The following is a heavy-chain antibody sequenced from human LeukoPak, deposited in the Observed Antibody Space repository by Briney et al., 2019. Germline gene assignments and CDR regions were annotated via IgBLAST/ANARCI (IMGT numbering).Heavy chain of an antibody. CDR3: AKMPVSYSSGWSTFDY. V-gene: IGHV3-30-3*02. Sequence: PGRSLRLSCAASGFTFSSYAMHWVRQAPGKGLEWVALISYDGSNKYYADSVKGRFTISRDNSKNTLYLQMNSLRAEDTAIYYCAKMPVSYSSGWSTFDYWGQGTLVTVSS. J-gene: IGHJ4*02. CDR2: ISYDGSNK. D-gene: IGHD6-19*01. CDR1: GFTFSSYA.